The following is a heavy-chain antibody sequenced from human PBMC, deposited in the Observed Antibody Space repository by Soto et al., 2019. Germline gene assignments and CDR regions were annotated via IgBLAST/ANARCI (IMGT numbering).Heavy chain of an antibody. D-gene: IGHD6-6*01. J-gene: IGHJ5*02. CDR2: IYYSGST. V-gene: IGHV4-59*08. CDR3: ARHQPASSIAALVSGFDP. CDR1: GGSISSYY. Sequence: SETLSLTCTVSGGSISSYYWSWIRQPPGKGLEWIGYIYYSGSTNYNPSLKSRVTISVDTSKNQFSLKLSSVTAADTAVYYCARHQPASSIAALVSGFDPWGQGTLVTVSS.